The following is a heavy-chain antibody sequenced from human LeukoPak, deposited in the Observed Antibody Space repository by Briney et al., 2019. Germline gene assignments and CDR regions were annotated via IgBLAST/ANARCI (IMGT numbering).Heavy chain of an antibody. D-gene: IGHD2-15*01. V-gene: IGHV4-59*08. CDR1: GDSITNYN. Sequence: SETLSLTCTVSGDSITNYNWNWIRQPPGKGLEWIGYISDSGSTHYNPSLQSRVTISVDTPKNQFSLRLSSVTASDTAVYYCARRRIGDLTIGSDTWFDPWGQGALVTVSS. CDR3: ARRRIGDLTIGSDTWFDP. CDR2: ISDSGST. J-gene: IGHJ5*02.